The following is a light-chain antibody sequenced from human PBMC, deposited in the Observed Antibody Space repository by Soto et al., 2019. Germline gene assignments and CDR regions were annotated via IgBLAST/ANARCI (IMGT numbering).Light chain of an antibody. Sequence: IQLTQSPSSLSASVGDSVTITCRASQGITSYLAWYQQKPGKAPNLLINGASTLQSGVPSRFSGSGSGTDFTLTINSLQAEDFATYYCQQTRSYPSTFGGGTKVDIK. CDR2: GAS. V-gene: IGKV1-9*01. CDR3: QQTRSYPST. J-gene: IGKJ4*01. CDR1: QGITSY.